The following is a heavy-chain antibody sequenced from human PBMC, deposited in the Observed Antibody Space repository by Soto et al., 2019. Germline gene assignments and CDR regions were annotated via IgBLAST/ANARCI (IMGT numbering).Heavy chain of an antibody. D-gene: IGHD3-10*01. Sequence: NPSETLSLTCTVSGGSISSSSYYWGWIRQPPGKGLEWIGSIYYSGSTYYNPSLKSRVTISVDTSKNQFSLKLSSVTAADTAVYYCASTYGSGPYYFDYWGQGTLVTVSS. J-gene: IGHJ4*02. V-gene: IGHV4-39*01. CDR2: IYYSGST. CDR3: ASTYGSGPYYFDY. CDR1: GGSISSSSYY.